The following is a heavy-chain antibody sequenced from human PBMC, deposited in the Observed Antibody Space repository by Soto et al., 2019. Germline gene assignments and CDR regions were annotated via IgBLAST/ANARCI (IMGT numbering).Heavy chain of an antibody. CDR2: ISGSGDKT. V-gene: IGHV3-23*01. D-gene: IGHD3-10*01. Sequence: HPGGSLRLSCAASGLIFSDYAMSWVRQAPGKGLECVACISGSGDKTFYADSVKGRFTISRDNSKNTLYLQMNSLRAEDTAVYYYAIPFGTNAFDIWGQGTMVTVSS. CDR1: GLIFSDYA. CDR3: AIPFGTNAFDI. J-gene: IGHJ3*02.